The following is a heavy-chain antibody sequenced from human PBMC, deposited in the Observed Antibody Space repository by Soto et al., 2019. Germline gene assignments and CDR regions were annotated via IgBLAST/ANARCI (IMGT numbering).Heavy chain of an antibody. CDR1: GGPISTSNW. CDR2: IYHTGSI. V-gene: IGHV4-4*02. CDR3: ARVGISDNENDNLFDP. J-gene: IGHJ5*02. Sequence: QVQLQESGQGLVKPSGTLSLTCAVSGGPISTSNWWSWVRQTPGKRLEWSGQIYHTGSINSTPATSSRLTISVYKSKNQFSLTLRHVTAADTAVYYCARVGISDNENDNLFDPWGQGTLVTVSS. D-gene: IGHD1-1*01.